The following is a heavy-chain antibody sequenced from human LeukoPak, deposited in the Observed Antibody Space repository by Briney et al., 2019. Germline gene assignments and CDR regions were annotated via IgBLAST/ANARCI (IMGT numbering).Heavy chain of an antibody. CDR3: ARGGSYYYYYGMDV. CDR1: GGSISSSSYY. CDR2: IYYSGST. J-gene: IGHJ6*02. Sequence: PSETLSLTCTVSGGSISSSSYYWSWIRQPPGKGLEWIGYIYYSGSTNYNPSLKSRVTISVDTSKNQFSLKLSSVTAADTAVYYCARGGSYYYYYGMDVWGQGTTVTVSS. D-gene: IGHD2-15*01. V-gene: IGHV4-61*01.